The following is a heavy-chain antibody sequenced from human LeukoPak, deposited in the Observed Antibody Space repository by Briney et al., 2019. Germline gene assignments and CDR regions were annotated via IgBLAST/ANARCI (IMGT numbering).Heavy chain of an antibody. V-gene: IGHV1-2*02. D-gene: IGHD3-22*01. CDR1: GYTFTGYY. J-gene: IGHJ5*02. Sequence: ASVKVCCKASGYTFTGYYMHWVRQAPGQGLEWMGWINPNSGGTNYAQKFQGRVTMTRDTSISTAYMELSRLRSDDTAVYYCARDRSSGYYLPTEPYNWFDPWGQGTLVTVSS. CDR3: ARDRSSGYYLPTEPYNWFDP. CDR2: INPNSGGT.